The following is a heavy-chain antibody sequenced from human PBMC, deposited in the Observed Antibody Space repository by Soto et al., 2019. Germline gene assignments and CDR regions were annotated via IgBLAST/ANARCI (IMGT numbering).Heavy chain of an antibody. D-gene: IGHD1-26*01. CDR2: ISSSSSYI. J-gene: IGHJ4*02. CDR3: ARDCKLCLPVGATNPFDY. CDR1: GFTFSSYS. Sequence: GGSLRLSCAASGFTFSSYSMNWVRQAPGKGLEWVSSISSSSSYIYYADSVKGRFTISRDNAKNSLYLQMNSLRAEDTAVYYWARDCKLCLPVGATNPFDYWGQGTLVTVSS. V-gene: IGHV3-21*01.